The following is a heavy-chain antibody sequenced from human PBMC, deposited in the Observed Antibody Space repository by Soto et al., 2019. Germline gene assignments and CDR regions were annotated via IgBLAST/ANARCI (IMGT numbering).Heavy chain of an antibody. D-gene: IGHD3-22*01. Sequence: PGGSLRLSCAASGFTFSSYEMNWVRQAPGKGLEWVSYISSSGNIIYYADSMKGRFTISRDSAKNSLYLQMNSLRAEDTAVYYCARAVHDHDSSGYSGDHDAFDIWGQGTMVTVSS. V-gene: IGHV3-48*03. CDR1: GFTFSSYE. CDR2: ISSSGNII. CDR3: ARAVHDHDSSGYSGDHDAFDI. J-gene: IGHJ3*02.